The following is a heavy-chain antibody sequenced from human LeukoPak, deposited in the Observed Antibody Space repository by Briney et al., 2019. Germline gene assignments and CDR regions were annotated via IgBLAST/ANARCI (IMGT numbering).Heavy chain of an antibody. CDR2: INPSGGST. V-gene: IGHV1-2*02. Sequence: GASVKVSCKASGYTFTSYYMHWVRQAPGQGLEWMGIINPSGGSTNYAQKFQGRVTMTRDTSISTAYMELSRLRSDDTAVYYCARDSFPGRYYEGAFDIWGQGTMVTVSS. J-gene: IGHJ3*02. CDR3: ARDSFPGRYYEGAFDI. CDR1: GYTFTSYY. D-gene: IGHD3-22*01.